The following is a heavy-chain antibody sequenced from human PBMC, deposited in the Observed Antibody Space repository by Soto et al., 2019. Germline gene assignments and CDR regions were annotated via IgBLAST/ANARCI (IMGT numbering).Heavy chain of an antibody. CDR3: ARAPTGYYYDSSGYDY. J-gene: IGHJ4*02. Sequence: ASVKVSCKASGYTFTSYGISWVRQAPGQGLEWMGWISAYNGNTNYAQKLQGRVTMTTDTSTSTAYMELRSLRSDDTAVYYCARAPTGYYYDSSGYDYWGQGTLVTVSS. V-gene: IGHV1-18*01. D-gene: IGHD3-22*01. CDR1: GYTFTSYG. CDR2: ISAYNGNT.